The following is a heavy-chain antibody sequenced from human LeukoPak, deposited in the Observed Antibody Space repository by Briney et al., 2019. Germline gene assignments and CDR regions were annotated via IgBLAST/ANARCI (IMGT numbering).Heavy chain of an antibody. CDR3: SYVDTSGYAPLRH. D-gene: IGHD3-22*01. CDR1: GFSLPTRGVG. J-gene: IGHJ4*02. CDR2: IYWNDAT. V-gene: IGHV2-5*01. Sequence: ESGPPLVNPPQPLRLTWTLSGFSLPTRGVGGGGVRQPPGKAFEWLALIYWNDATRYSPSLKSRLTTSKDTSKNQVVLTMTNMDPVDTATYYCSYVDTSGYAPLRHWGQGTLVTVSS.